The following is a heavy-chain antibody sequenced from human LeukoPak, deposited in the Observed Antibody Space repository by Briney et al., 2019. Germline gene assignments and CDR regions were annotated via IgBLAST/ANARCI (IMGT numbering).Heavy chain of an antibody. CDR1: GFTFSSYS. CDR3: AKMDYYYYGMDV. D-gene: IGHD5-24*01. Sequence: GGSLRLSCAASGFTFSSYSMNWVRQAPGKGLEWVSSISSSSSYIYYADSVKGRFTISRDNAKNSLYLQMNSLRAEDTAVYYCAKMDYYYYGMDVWGQGTTVTVSS. V-gene: IGHV3-21*01. J-gene: IGHJ6*02. CDR2: ISSSSSYI.